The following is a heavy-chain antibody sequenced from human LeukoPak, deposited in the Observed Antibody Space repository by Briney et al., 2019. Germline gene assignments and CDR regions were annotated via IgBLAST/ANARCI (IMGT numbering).Heavy chain of an antibody. Sequence: SETLSLTCTVSGGSISSYYWSWIRQPPGKGLEWIGYIYYSGSTNYNPSLKSRVTISVDTSKNQFSLKLSSVTAADTAVYYCARGIESGSSWLYYYYYYMDVWGKGTTVTVSS. J-gene: IGHJ6*03. D-gene: IGHD6-13*01. CDR2: IYYSGST. CDR1: GGSISSYY. V-gene: IGHV4-59*01. CDR3: ARGIESGSSWLYYYYYYMDV.